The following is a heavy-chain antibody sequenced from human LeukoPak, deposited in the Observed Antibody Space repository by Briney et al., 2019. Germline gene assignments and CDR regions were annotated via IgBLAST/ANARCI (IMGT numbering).Heavy chain of an antibody. CDR3: ARDEVSFYSSSWYDC. V-gene: IGHV1-18*01. CDR2: ISAYNGNT. J-gene: IGHJ5*01. D-gene: IGHD6-13*01. Sequence: ASVKVFCKASGYTFTSYGISWVRRAPGQGLEWMGWISAYNGNTNYAQKLQGRVTMTTDTSTSTAYMELRSLRSDDTAVYYCARDEVSFYSSSWYDCWGQGTLVTVSS. CDR1: GYTFTSYG.